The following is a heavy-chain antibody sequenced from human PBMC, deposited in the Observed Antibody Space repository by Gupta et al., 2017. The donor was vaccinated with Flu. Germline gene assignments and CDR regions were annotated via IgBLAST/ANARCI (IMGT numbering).Heavy chain of an antibody. CDR1: A. CDR3: AKGGGYSISDPLGY. Sequence: AMSWVRQAAGKGLEWVSALSGSGGSTYYADSVKGRFTIARDNARNTLYLQMNRLRAGDTAVYYGAKGGGYSISDPLGYWGQGTLGTVAS. J-gene: IGHJ4*02. CDR2: LSGSGGST. V-gene: IGHV3-23*01. D-gene: IGHD5-12*01.